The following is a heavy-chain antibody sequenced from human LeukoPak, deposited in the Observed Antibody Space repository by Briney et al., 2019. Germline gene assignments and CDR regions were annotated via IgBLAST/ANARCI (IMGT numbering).Heavy chain of an antibody. V-gene: IGHV3-53*01. D-gene: IGHD4-23*01. CDR1: GFTFTSYA. Sequence: HAGGSLRLSCAASGFTFTSYAMSWVRQAPGKGLEWVSVIDSGGRTDYADSGKGRFTISRDNSKNTLYLQMNSLRAEDTAVYYCAAGGPFDYWGQGTLVTVSS. CDR2: IDSGGRT. J-gene: IGHJ4*02. CDR3: AAGGPFDY.